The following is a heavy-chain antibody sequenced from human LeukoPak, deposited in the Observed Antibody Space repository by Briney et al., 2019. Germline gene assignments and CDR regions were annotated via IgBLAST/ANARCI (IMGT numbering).Heavy chain of an antibody. J-gene: IGHJ1*01. CDR1: GFTVSSNY. CDR3: ARMGGSFQLEYFQH. CDR2: IYSGDST. Sequence: GGSLRLSCAASGFTVSSNYMSWVRQAPGKGLEWVSVIYSGDSTYYADSVKGRFTISRDNSKNTLYLQMNSLRAEDTAVYYCARMGGSFQLEYFQHWGQGTLVTVSS. D-gene: IGHD1-26*01. V-gene: IGHV3-53*01.